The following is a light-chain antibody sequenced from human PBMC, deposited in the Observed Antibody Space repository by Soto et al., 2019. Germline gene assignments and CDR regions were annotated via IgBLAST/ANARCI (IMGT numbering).Light chain of an antibody. V-gene: IGKV1-39*01. Sequence: DIQMTQSPSSLSASVGDRVTITCRASQSIRSYLNWYHQKPGKTPQLLIYGASKLQSGAPSRFTCSGSGTHFTLTISSLQPEDFATYNCQQSYTTPYTFGQGTKLEIK. CDR1: QSIRSY. CDR2: GAS. CDR3: QQSYTTPYT. J-gene: IGKJ2*01.